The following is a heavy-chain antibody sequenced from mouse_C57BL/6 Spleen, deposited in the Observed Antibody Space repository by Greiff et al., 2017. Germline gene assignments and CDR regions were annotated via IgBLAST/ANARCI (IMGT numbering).Heavy chain of an antibody. CDR2: INPSSGYT. CDR1: GYTFTSYT. J-gene: IGHJ4*01. CDR3: ARSHYGSSYDAMDY. D-gene: IGHD1-1*01. V-gene: IGHV1-4*01. Sequence: VQLQQSGAELARPGASVKMSCKASGYTFTSYTMHWVKQRPGQGLEWNGYINPSSGYTKYNQKFKDKATLTADKSSSTAYMQLSSLTSEDSAVYYCARSHYGSSYDAMDYWGQGTSVTVSS.